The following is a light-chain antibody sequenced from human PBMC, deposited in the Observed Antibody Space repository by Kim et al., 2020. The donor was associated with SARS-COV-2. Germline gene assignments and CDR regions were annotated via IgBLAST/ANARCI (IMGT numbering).Light chain of an antibody. CDR1: SLRSYY. Sequence: AVGQTVRITCQGDSLRSYYASWYQQKPGQAPVLVIYGKNNRPSGIPDRFSGSSSGNTASLTITGAQAEDEADYYCNSRDSSGNHYVFGTGTQLTVL. CDR2: GKN. CDR3: NSRDSSGNHYV. V-gene: IGLV3-19*01. J-gene: IGLJ1*01.